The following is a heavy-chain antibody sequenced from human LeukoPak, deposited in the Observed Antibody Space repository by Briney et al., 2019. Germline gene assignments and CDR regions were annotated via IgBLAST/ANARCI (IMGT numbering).Heavy chain of an antibody. J-gene: IGHJ1*01. Sequence: KPSGTLSLTCAVSGGSISSSNWWSWIRQPPGKGLEWIGEIYHSGSTNYNPSLKSRVTISRDTSKNQFSVSLNSVTAADTAVYYCVRVRSGSISDSWGQGTLVTVSS. D-gene: IGHD1-26*01. CDR2: IYHSGST. CDR1: GGSISSSNW. CDR3: VRVRSGSISDS. V-gene: IGHV4-4*02.